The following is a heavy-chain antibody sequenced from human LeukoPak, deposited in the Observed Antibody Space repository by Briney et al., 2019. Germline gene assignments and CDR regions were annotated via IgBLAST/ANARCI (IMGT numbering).Heavy chain of an antibody. CDR2: IYSGGST. CDR1: GFTVSSTY. CDR3: ARGPYYYDRSGYFDY. Sequence: GGSLRLSCAASGFTVSSTYMTWVRQAPGKGLEWVSVIYSGGSTYYADSVKGRFTISRDSSKNTLYLQMNSLRAEDTAVYYCARGPYYYDRSGYFDYWGQGTLVTVSS. J-gene: IGHJ4*02. V-gene: IGHV3-53*01. D-gene: IGHD3-22*01.